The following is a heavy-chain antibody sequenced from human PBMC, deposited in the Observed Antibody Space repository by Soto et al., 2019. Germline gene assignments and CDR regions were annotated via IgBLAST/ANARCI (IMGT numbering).Heavy chain of an antibody. Sequence: SETLSLTCTVSGGSISSSSYYWGWIRQPPGEGLEWIGSIYYSGSTYYNPSLKSRVTISVDTSKNQFSLKLSSVTAADTAVYYCARRVAVADLWYFDLWGRGTLVTVSS. CDR1: GGSISSSSYY. V-gene: IGHV4-39*01. CDR2: IYYSGST. D-gene: IGHD6-19*01. J-gene: IGHJ2*01. CDR3: ARRVAVADLWYFDL.